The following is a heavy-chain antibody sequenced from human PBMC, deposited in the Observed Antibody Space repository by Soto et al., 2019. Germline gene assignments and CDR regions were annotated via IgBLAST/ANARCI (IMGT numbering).Heavy chain of an antibody. CDR3: ARVGGLWSSSWYVEWYFDY. Sequence: PGGSLRLSCAAPGFTFSSYWMHWVRQAPGKGLVWVSRINSDGSSTSYADSVKGRFTISRDNAKNTLYLQMNSLRAEDTAVYYCARVGGLWSSSWYVEWYFDYWGQGTLVTVSS. CDR1: GFTFSSYW. V-gene: IGHV3-74*01. CDR2: INSDGSST. J-gene: IGHJ4*02. D-gene: IGHD6-13*01.